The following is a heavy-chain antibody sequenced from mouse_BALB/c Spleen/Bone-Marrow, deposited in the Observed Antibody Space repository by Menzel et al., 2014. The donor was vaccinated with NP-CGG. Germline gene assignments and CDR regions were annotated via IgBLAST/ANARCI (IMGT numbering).Heavy chain of an antibody. V-gene: IGHV1-54*01. J-gene: IGHJ3*01. D-gene: IGHD2-2*01. CDR2: INPGSGSS. CDR3: ARSRGYDVGPFAF. CDR1: GYAFTNYL. Sequence: VQVVESGAELVRPGTSVKVSCKASGYAFTNYLIEWVKQRPGQGLEWIGVINPGSGSSNYNENFKGKATLTADRSSSTAYMLLSSLTSDDSAVYFCARSRGYDVGPFAFWGQGTLVTASA.